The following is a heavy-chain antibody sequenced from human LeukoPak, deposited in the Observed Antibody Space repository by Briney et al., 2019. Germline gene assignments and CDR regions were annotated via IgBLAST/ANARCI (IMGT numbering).Heavy chain of an antibody. CDR2: ISGSTTYT. J-gene: IGHJ3*02. Sequence: GGSLRLSRAASGFTFSSYSMSWIRQPPGKGLEWVSYISGSTTYTNYADSVRGRFTISRDNSKNSLYLQMNSLRAEDTAVYYCARDREVVAFDIWGQGTMVTVSS. CDR1: GFTFSSYS. V-gene: IGHV3-21*04. D-gene: IGHD2-15*01. CDR3: ARDREVVAFDI.